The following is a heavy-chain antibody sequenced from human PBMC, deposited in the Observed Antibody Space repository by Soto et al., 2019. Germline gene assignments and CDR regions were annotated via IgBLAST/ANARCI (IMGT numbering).Heavy chain of an antibody. CDR2: IYPCDSDT. CDR3: ARRGGRYCSSTSCPGDGMDV. V-gene: IGHV5-51*01. D-gene: IGHD2-2*01. Sequence: PGESLKISCKGSGYSFTSYWIGWVRQMPGKGLEWMGIIYPCDSDTRYSPSFQGQVTISADKSISTAYLQWSSLKASETGMYYCARRGGRYCSSTSCPGDGMDVWGQGTTVTVSS. CDR1: GYSFTSYW. J-gene: IGHJ6*02.